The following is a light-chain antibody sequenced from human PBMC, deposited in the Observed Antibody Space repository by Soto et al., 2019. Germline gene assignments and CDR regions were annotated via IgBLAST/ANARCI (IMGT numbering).Light chain of an antibody. CDR3: QQRHMWPIT. V-gene: IGKV3-11*01. CDR1: QSFRGL. CDR2: DAY. Sequence: EIVLTQSPATLSLSPGERATLSCRASQSFRGLLAWYQQKPGQAPRLLIYDAYNRDTGIPPRFSGSGSGTDCTLPISSLEPEDSTVYYGQQRHMWPITFGQGTRLEIK. J-gene: IGKJ5*01.